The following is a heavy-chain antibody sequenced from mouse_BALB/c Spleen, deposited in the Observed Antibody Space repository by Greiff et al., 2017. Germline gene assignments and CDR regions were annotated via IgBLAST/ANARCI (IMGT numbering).Heavy chain of an antibody. V-gene: IGHV2-9-2*01. CDR1: GFSLTSYD. J-gene: IGHJ4*01. CDR2: IWTGGGT. D-gene: IGHD2-1*01. Sequence: VMLVESGPGLVAPSQSLSITCTVSGFSLTSYDISWIRQPPGKGLEWLGVIWTGGGTNYNSAFMSRLSISKDNSKSQVFLKMNSLQTDDTAIYYCVREWKDGKCYWGQGTSVTVSS. CDR3: VREWKDGKCY.